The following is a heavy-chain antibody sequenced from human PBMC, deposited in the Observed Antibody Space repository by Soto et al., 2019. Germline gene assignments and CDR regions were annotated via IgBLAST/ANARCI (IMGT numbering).Heavy chain of an antibody. J-gene: IGHJ1*01. CDR2: ISAYNGNT. Sequence: ASVKVSCKASGYTFTSYGISWVRQAPGQGLEWMGWISAYNGNTNYAQKLQGRVTMTTDTSTSTAYMELRSLRSDDTAVYFCARGVYYYDSSGYYDGYFQHWGQGTLVTVSS. CDR1: GYTFTSYG. CDR3: ARGVYYYDSSGYYDGYFQH. V-gene: IGHV1-18*01. D-gene: IGHD3-22*01.